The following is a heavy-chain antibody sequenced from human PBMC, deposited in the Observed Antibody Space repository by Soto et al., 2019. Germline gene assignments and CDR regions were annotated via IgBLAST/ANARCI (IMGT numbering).Heavy chain of an antibody. CDR3: TKNSAYALDY. CDR1: GGSVSNNNW. Sequence: QVQLQESGPGLVKPSGTLSLSCAVSGGSVSNNNWWSWGRQSPGNGLEWIGEINHSGGTSYNPSLESRATLSVDKSKNELSLRLNYVTAADTAVYYCTKNSAYALDYWGLGILVTVSS. V-gene: IGHV4-4*02. D-gene: IGHD5-12*01. J-gene: IGHJ4*02. CDR2: INHSGGT.